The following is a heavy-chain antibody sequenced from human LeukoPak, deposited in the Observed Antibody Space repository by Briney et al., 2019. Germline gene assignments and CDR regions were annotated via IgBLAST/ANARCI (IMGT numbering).Heavy chain of an antibody. CDR3: AREDLCSSTSCRAFDI. CDR2: IIPIFGTA. V-gene: IGHV1-69*05. Sequence: ASVKVSCKASGGTFSSYAISWVRQAPGQGLEWMGGIIPIFGTANYPQKFQGRVTITTDESTSTAYMELSSLRSEDTAVYYCAREDLCSSTSCRAFDIWGQGTMVTVSS. D-gene: IGHD2-2*01. CDR1: GGTFSSYA. J-gene: IGHJ3*02.